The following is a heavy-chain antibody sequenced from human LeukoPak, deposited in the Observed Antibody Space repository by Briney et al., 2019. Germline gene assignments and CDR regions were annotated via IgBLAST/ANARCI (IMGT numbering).Heavy chain of an antibody. CDR2: ISAYNGNT. V-gene: IGHV1-18*01. CDR1: GYTFTSYG. J-gene: IGHJ4*02. CDR3: AREAVVVAATLPFDY. D-gene: IGHD2-15*01. Sequence: ASVKVSCKASGYTFTSYGISWVRQAPGQGLEWMGWISAYNGNTSYAQKLQGRVTMTTDTSTSTAYMELRSLRSDDTAVYYCAREAVVVAATLPFDYWGQGTLVTVSS.